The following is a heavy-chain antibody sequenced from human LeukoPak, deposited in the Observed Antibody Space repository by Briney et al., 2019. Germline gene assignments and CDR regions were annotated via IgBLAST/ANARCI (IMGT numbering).Heavy chain of an antibody. CDR2: ISGSGGST. J-gene: IGHJ4*02. CDR3: AKAIAHYYGSGNDYFDY. Sequence: GGSLRLSCAASGFTFSSYAMSWVRRAPGKGLEWVSAISGSGGSTYYADSVKGRFTISRDNSKNTLYLQMNSLRAEDTAVYYCAKAIAHYYGSGNDYFDYWGQGTLVTVSS. D-gene: IGHD3-10*01. CDR1: GFTFSSYA. V-gene: IGHV3-23*01.